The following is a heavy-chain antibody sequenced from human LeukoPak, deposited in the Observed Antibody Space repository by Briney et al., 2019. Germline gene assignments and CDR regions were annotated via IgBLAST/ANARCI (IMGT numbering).Heavy chain of an antibody. D-gene: IGHD6-13*01. CDR1: GYTFTSYG. J-gene: IGHJ6*03. CDR2: ISAYNGNT. V-gene: IGHV1-18*01. Sequence: GASVTVSFTASGYTFTSYGISWVRQAPGQGLEWMGWISAYNGNTNYAQKLQGRVTITTDTSTSTAYMELRSLRSDDTAVYYCAAAGTDYYYCYMDVWGKGTTVTVSS. CDR3: AAAGTDYYYCYMDV.